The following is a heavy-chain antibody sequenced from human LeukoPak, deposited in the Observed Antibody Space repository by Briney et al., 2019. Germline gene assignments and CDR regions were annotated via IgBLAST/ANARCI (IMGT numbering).Heavy chain of an antibody. V-gene: IGHV3-21*04. CDR1: GFTFSSYS. D-gene: IGHD6-19*01. CDR2: ISSGGSYI. Sequence: GGSLRLSCAASGFTFSSYSMNWVRQAPGKGLEWVSSISSGGSYIYYAESVRGRFTISRDNAKNSLYLQMNSLRAEDTAVYYCARSKLSVAGTGFDYWGQGTLVTVSS. CDR3: ARSKLSVAGTGFDY. J-gene: IGHJ4*02.